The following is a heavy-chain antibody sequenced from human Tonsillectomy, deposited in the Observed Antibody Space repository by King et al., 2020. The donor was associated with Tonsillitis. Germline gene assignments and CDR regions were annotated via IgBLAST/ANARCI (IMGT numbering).Heavy chain of an antibody. CDR1: GGSFSDYF. D-gene: IGHD3/OR15-3a*01. CDR3: ARGKYALWTGYSDYFDY. CDR2: INHSGST. J-gene: IGHJ4*02. Sequence: VQLQQWGAGLLKPSETLSLTCAVYGGSFSDYFWNWIRQPPGKGLEWIGDINHSGSTNFNPSLTSRVTISMDTSKNQFSLKLRSVTAADTAVYYCARGKYALWTGYSDYFDYWGRGTLVTVSS. V-gene: IGHV4-34*01.